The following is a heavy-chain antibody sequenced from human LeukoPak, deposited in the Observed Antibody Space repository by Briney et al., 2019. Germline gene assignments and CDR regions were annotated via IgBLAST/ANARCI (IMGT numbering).Heavy chain of an antibody. CDR3: ASSRGRDGPFDI. CDR2: ISSSGSTI. Sequence: PGGSLRLSCAASGFTFSSYEMNWVRQAPGKGLEWVSYISSSGSTIYYADSVKGRFTISRDNAKNSLYLQMNSLRAEDTAVYYCASSRGRDGPFDIWGQGTMVTVSS. J-gene: IGHJ3*02. D-gene: IGHD5-24*01. V-gene: IGHV3-48*03. CDR1: GFTFSSYE.